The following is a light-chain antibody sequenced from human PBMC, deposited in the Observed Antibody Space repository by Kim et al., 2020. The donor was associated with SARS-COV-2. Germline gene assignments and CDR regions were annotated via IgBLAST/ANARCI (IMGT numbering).Light chain of an antibody. V-gene: IGLV3-1*01. Sequence: VSVSPGQTASITCSGHELGKTYVDWYQQKAGQSPVVVIYQDSKRPSGVPERFSGSNSGNTATLTISETQSMDEADYFCQTWDSRLVFGGGTKVTVL. CDR3: QTWDSRLV. CDR1: ELGKTY. J-gene: IGLJ3*02. CDR2: QDS.